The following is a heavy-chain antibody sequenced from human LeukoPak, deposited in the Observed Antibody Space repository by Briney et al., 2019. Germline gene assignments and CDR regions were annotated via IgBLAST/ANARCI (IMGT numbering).Heavy chain of an antibody. J-gene: IGHJ6*03. CDR3: ARGGQWLERSYYYYYMDV. D-gene: IGHD6-19*01. Sequence: SETLSLTCTVSGGSISSYYWSWIRQPPGKGLEWIGEINHSGSTNYNPSLKSRVTISVDTSKNQFSLKLSSVTAADTAVYYCARGGQWLERSYYYYYMDVWGKGTTVTVSS. V-gene: IGHV4-34*01. CDR1: GGSISSYY. CDR2: INHSGST.